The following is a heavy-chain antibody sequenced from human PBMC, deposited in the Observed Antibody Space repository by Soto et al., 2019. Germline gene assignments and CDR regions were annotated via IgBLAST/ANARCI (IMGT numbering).Heavy chain of an antibody. CDR1: GFPFSIHT. V-gene: IGHV3-23*02. CDR3: TKDLESGSYEGGIDY. Sequence: PGGSLRLSCATSGFPFSIHTMNRVRQALGQGMDWVAKISGSGRSKFYVDSVKGRFTTSRDISKNLVYLQMNRLTADDTPMYFCTKDLESGSYEGGIDYWGQGTLVTVSS. D-gene: IGHD1-26*01. CDR2: ISGSGRSK. J-gene: IGHJ4*02.